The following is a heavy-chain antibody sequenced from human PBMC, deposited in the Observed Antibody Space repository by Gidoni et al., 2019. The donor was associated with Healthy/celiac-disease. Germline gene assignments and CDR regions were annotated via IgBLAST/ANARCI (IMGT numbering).Heavy chain of an antibody. Sequence: EGQLLESGGGLVQPGGSLRLSCAASGFTFSSYAMSWVRQAPGKGLEWVSAISGSGGSTYNADSVKGRFTISRDNSKNTLYLQMNSLRAEDTAVYYCAKGPSSGWIKNWFDPWGQGTLVTVSS. CDR3: AKGPSSGWIKNWFDP. CDR1: GFTFSSYA. V-gene: IGHV3-23*01. J-gene: IGHJ5*02. CDR2: ISGSGGST. D-gene: IGHD6-19*01.